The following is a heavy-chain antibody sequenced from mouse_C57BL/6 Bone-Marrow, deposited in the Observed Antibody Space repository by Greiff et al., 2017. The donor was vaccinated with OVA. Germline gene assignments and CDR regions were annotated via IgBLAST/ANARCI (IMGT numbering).Heavy chain of an antibody. D-gene: IGHD1-1*01. CDR2: IDPEDGDT. CDR3: TTPSITTVVVPFDY. V-gene: IGHV14-1*01. Sequence: VQLKESGAELVRPGASVKLSCTASGFNIKDYYMHWVKQRPEQGLEWIGRIDPEDGDTEYAPKFQGKATMTADTSSNTAYLQLSSLTSEDTAVYYCTTPSITTVVVPFDYWGQGTTLTVSS. CDR1: GFNIKDYY. J-gene: IGHJ2*01.